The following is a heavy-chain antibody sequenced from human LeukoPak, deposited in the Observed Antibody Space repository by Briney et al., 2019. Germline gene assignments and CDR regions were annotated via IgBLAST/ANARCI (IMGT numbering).Heavy chain of an antibody. CDR1: GYTFTSYY. J-gene: IGHJ4*02. D-gene: IGHD5-18*01. CDR3: ARGHSYGYLDY. V-gene: IGHV1-46*01. CDR2: INPSGGST. Sequence: GASVKVSCKASGYTFTSYYMHWVRQAPGQGLEWMGIINPSGGSTSYAQKFQGRVTMTRDTSISTAYMELSRLRSDDTAVYYCARGHSYGYLDYWGQGTLVTVSS.